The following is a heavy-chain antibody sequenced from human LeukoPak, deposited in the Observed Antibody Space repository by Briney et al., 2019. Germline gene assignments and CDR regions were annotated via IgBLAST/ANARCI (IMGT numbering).Heavy chain of an antibody. CDR3: ARDRVHKNPFDI. J-gene: IGHJ3*02. V-gene: IGHV3-21*01. CDR2: ISSSSSYI. Sequence: PGGSLRLSCAASGFTFSRYSMNWVRQAPGKGLEWISSISSSSSYIYYADSVKGRFTISRDNAKNSLYLQMNSLRAEDTAVYYCARDRVHKNPFDIWGQGTMVTVSS. D-gene: IGHD6-6*01. CDR1: GFTFSRYS.